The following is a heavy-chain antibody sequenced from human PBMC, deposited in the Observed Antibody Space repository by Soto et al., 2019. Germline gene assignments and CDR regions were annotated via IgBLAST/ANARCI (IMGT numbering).Heavy chain of an antibody. V-gene: IGHV1-46*03. D-gene: IGHD2-2*01. CDR2: INPSGGST. CDR1: GYTFTSYY. CDR3: ARATPFSTSTYSYGMDV. J-gene: IGHJ6*02. Sequence: ASVKVSCKASGYTFTSYYMHWVRQAPGQGLEWMGIINPSGGSTSYAQKFQGRVTMTRDTSTSTVYMELSSLRSEDTAVYYCARATPFSTSTYSYGMDVWGQGTTVTVSS.